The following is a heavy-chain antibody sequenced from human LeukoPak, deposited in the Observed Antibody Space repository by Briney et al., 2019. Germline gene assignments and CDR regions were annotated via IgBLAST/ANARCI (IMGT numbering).Heavy chain of an antibody. D-gene: IGHD1-26*01. CDR1: GLSWSSER. CDR2: ISSSSSAI. V-gene: IGHV3-48*01. Sequence: AVSLSCSYAATGLSWSSERMKGVREAPGKGLEWVSYISSSSSAIYYADSVKGRFTISRDNAKNSLYLQMNSLRAEDTAVYYCARDGSGGSYSVYWGQGTLVTVSS. J-gene: IGHJ4*02. CDR3: ARDGSGGSYSVY.